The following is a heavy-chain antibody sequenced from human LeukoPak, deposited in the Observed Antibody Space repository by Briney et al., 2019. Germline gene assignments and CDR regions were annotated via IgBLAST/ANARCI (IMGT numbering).Heavy chain of an antibody. V-gene: IGHV3-23*01. CDR3: ATRTIFGVVIP. CDR2: ISGSGGST. Sequence: GGSLRLSCAASGFTFSGYAMSWVRQAPGKGLEWVSAISGSGGSTYYADSVKGRFTISRDNSKNTLYLQMNSLRAEDTAVYYCATRTIFGVVIPRGQGTLVTVSS. J-gene: IGHJ5*02. CDR1: GFTFSGYA. D-gene: IGHD3-3*01.